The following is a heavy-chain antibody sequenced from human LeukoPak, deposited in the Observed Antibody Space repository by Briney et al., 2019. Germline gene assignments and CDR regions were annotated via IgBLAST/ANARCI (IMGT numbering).Heavy chain of an antibody. CDR2: INHSGGT. V-gene: IGHV4-34*01. J-gene: IGHJ4*02. Sequence: SETLSLTCAVYGDSFSGYYWTWIRQPPGKGLEWIGEINHSGGTNYNPSLKSRVTISVDTSKNQFSLNLTSVTAAHTAAYYCATNVPGTTYFDPWGQGTLVTVSS. CDR3: ATNVPGTTYFDP. D-gene: IGHD1-14*01. CDR1: GDSFSGYY.